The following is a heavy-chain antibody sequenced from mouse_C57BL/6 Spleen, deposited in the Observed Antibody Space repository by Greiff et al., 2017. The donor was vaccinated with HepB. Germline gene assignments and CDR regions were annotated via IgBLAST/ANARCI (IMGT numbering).Heavy chain of an antibody. CDR2: IDPETGGT. J-gene: IGHJ4*01. CDR1: GYTFTDYE. V-gene: IGHV1-15*01. CDR3: NWDDYYYAMDY. Sequence: VQLQQSGAELVRPGASVTLSCKASGYTFTDYEMHWVKQTPVHGLEWIGAIDPETGGTAYNQKFKGKAILTADKSSSTAYMELRSLTSEDSAVYYCNWDDYYYAMDYWGQGTSVTVSS. D-gene: IGHD4-1*01.